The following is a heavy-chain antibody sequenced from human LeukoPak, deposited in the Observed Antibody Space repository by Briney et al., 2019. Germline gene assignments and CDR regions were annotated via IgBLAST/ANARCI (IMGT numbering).Heavy chain of an antibody. J-gene: IGHJ4*02. CDR1: AFSIQDYA. CDR2: ISNNGRNT. Sequence: AGGSLRLSCSASAFSIQDYAMHWVRQAPGKGLEWVSLISNNGRNTYYTDSVKGRFIVSRDSSKNSLYLQMNSLRSEDTALYYCGRDGIRGGLGSYIDYWGLGTLVTVSS. V-gene: IGHV3-43D*03. CDR3: GRDGIRGGLGSYIDY. D-gene: IGHD3-10*01.